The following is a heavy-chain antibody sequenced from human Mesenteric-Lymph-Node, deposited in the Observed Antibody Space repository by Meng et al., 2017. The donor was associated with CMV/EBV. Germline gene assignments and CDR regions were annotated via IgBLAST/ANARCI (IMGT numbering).Heavy chain of an antibody. CDR3: ASREAAAGGYNWFDP. D-gene: IGHD6-13*01. J-gene: IGHJ5*02. CDR1: GGTFSSYT. CDR2: IIPILGIA. Sequence: SSVKVSCKASGGTFSSYTISWVRQAPGQGLEWMGRIIPILGIANYAQKFQGRVTITADKSTSTAYMELSSLRSEDTAVYYCASREAAAGGYNWFDPWGQGTLVTVSS. V-gene: IGHV1-69*02.